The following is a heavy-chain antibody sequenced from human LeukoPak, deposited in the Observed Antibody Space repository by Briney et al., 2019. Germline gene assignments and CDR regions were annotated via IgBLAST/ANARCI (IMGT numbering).Heavy chain of an antibody. CDR2: IYYSGST. CDR3: ARGHSPFDY. J-gene: IGHJ4*02. V-gene: IGHV4-59*08. D-gene: IGHD2-21*01. CDR1: GASISSYY. Sequence: PSGTLSLTCAVSGASISSYYWSWIRQPPGKGLEWLGYIYYSGSTNHNPSLKSRATISVDTSKNQFSLKLSSVTAADTAVYYCARGHSPFDYWGQGTLVPVSS.